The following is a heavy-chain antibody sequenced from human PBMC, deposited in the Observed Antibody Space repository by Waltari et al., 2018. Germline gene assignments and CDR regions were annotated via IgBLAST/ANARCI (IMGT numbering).Heavy chain of an antibody. CDR2: IYYSERT. CDR3: AFDSSGYYYVWGY. Sequence: QLQLQESGPGLVKPSETLSLTCTVPGGSISSRSYYWGWIRQPPGKGLEWIGSIYYSERTYYNASLKSRVTISVDTSKNQFSLKLSSVTAADTAVYYCAFDSSGYYYVWGYWGQGTLVTVSS. V-gene: IGHV4-39*01. D-gene: IGHD3-22*01. CDR1: GGSISSRSYY. J-gene: IGHJ4*02.